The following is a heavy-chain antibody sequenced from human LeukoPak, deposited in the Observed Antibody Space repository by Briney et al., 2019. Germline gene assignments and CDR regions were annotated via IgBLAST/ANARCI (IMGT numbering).Heavy chain of an antibody. CDR1: GDSISSDKW. J-gene: IGHJ4*02. V-gene: IGHV4-4*02. Sequence: SETLSLTCAVSGDSISSDKWWSWVRQPPGKGLEYIGEFHQSVSTNYNPSPKGRLTISVDNSKNQFSLKLSSVTAADTAVYYCACHSGWSGPSEWGRGTLVTVSS. CDR2: FHQSVST. D-gene: IGHD6-19*01. CDR3: ACHSGWSGPSE.